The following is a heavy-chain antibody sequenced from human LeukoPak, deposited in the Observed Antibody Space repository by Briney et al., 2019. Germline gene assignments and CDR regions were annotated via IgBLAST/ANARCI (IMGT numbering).Heavy chain of an antibody. CDR1: GGSISSYY. V-gene: IGHV4-59*08. J-gene: IGHJ4*02. CDR3: ARYCTSGSCLDY. Sequence: SETLSLTCTVSGGSISSYYWSWIRQPPGKGLEWIGYISNSGSTGYNPSLKSRVTISVDTSNNHFSLKLSSVTAADTAVYYCARYCTSGSCLDYWGQGTLVTVSS. CDR2: ISNSGST. D-gene: IGHD2-15*01.